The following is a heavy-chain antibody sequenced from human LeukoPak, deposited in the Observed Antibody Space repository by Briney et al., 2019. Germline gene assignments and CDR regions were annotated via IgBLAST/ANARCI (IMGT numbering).Heavy chain of an antibody. J-gene: IGHJ4*02. CDR2: IYSSGTT. CDR3: ARHAVGGTYPLDY. Sequence: SETLSLTCTVSGGSINNFYWSWIRQPPGKGLEWIGYIYSSGTTNYNPSLKSRVTISVDTSKNQFSLKVSSVTAADTALYYCARHAVGGTYPLDYWGQGTLVTVSS. V-gene: IGHV4-59*08. D-gene: IGHD1-26*01. CDR1: GGSINNFY.